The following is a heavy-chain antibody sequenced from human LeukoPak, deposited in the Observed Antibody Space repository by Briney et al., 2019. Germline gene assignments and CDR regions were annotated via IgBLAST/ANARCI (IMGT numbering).Heavy chain of an antibody. Sequence: ASVKVSCKDSGYTFTSYGISWVRQAPGQGLGWMGCISAYDGNTNYAQKLQGRVTMTTDTSTSTAYMELMSLRSDDTAVYYCARGGESRRLDYWGQGTLVTVSS. CDR2: ISAYDGNT. CDR1: GYTFTSYG. J-gene: IGHJ4*02. CDR3: ARGGESRRLDY. V-gene: IGHV1-18*01. D-gene: IGHD6-6*01.